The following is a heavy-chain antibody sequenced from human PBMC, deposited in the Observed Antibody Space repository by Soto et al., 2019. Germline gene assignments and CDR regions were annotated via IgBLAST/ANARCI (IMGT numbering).Heavy chain of an antibody. D-gene: IGHD3-10*01. V-gene: IGHV3-9*01. CDR3: AQDHYGSAIYGMDV. CDR1: GFSFEDYA. CDR2: IAWNSDII. Sequence: EVQLVESGGGLVQPGRSLRLSCAASGFSFEDYAMHWVRQAPGKGLEWVSGIAWNSDIIGYADSVKGRFTISRDNGKNSRYRQMNSLRPEDTAWYYCAQDHYGSAIYGMDVWGQGTTVTVSS. J-gene: IGHJ6*02.